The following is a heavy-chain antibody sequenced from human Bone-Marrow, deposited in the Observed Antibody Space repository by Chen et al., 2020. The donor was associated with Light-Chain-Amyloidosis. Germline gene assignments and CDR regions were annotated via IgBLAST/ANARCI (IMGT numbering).Heavy chain of an antibody. CDR2: SKSKTDGWTR. CDR1: GFTFSEAW. V-gene: IGHV3-15*01. Sequence: EVYLVESGGSLVKPGGSLTLPCAASGFTFSEAWMSWVRQAPGKGLEWVGRSKSKTDGWTRDYAAPVKGRFTISRDDSKKTVSLQMSSLKIEDTGVYYCTTEGVLWGQGTRVTVSS. J-gene: IGHJ4*02. CDR3: TTEGVL. D-gene: IGHD3-16*01.